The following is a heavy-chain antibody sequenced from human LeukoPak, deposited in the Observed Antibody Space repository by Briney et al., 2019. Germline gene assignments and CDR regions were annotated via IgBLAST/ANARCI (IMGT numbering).Heavy chain of an antibody. D-gene: IGHD1-7*01. J-gene: IGHJ4*02. Sequence: PGGSLRLSCAASGFTFSSYEMNWVRQAPGKGLEWVSYISSSGSTIYYADSVKGRFTISRDNAKNSLYLQMNSLRAEDTAVYYCARDLTGTTSLDYWGQGTLVTVSS. CDR3: ARDLTGTTSLDY. V-gene: IGHV3-48*03. CDR2: ISSSGSTI. CDR1: GFTFSSYE.